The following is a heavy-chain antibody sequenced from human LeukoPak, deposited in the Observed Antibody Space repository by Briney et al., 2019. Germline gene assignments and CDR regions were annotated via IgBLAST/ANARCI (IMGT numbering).Heavy chain of an antibody. Sequence: GESLKISCKGSGYSFTSYWIGWVRQMPGKGLEWMGIIYPGDSDTRYSPSFQGQGTISVDKSTRTAYLQWRTLKASDSGMYYCARQNISAAGREYNWFDPWGQGTQVTVSS. V-gene: IGHV5-51*01. CDR2: IYPGDSDT. D-gene: IGHD6-13*01. CDR1: GYSFTSYW. CDR3: ARQNISAAGREYNWFDP. J-gene: IGHJ5*02.